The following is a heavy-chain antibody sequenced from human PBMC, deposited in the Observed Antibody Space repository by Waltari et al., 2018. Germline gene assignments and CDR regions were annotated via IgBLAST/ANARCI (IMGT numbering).Heavy chain of an antibody. CDR3: ARGRSTSYCYYMDV. D-gene: IGHD2-2*01. CDR2: SMTICGKA. J-gene: IGHJ6*03. CDR1: GGTFSSYA. V-gene: IGHV1-69*05. Sequence: QVQLVQSGAEVKKTGSSVKVSCKASGGTFSSYAISWVRQAPGQGLEWMGGSMTICGKASYAHKFQGRDTITTDESTSTAYMELSSLRSEDTAVYYCARGRSTSYCYYMDVWGKGTTVTVSS.